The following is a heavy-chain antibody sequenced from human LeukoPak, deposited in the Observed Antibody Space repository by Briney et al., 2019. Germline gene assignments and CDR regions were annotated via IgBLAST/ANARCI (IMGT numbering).Heavy chain of an antibody. CDR2: IYYNGST. J-gene: IGHJ5*02. D-gene: IGHD5-18*01. CDR1: GGSISSSNYY. CDR3: VAGTAMVMDWFDP. Sequence: SETLSLTCTVSGGSISSSNYYWGWIRQPPGKGLEWIGSIYYNGSTYYNPSLKSRVTISVDTSKNQFSLKLSSVTAADTAVYYCVAGTAMVMDWFDPWGQGTLVTVSS. V-gene: IGHV4-39*01.